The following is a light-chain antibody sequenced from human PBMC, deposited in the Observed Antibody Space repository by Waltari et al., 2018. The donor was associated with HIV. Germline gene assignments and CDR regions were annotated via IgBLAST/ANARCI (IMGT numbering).Light chain of an antibody. V-gene: IGLV2-14*01. CDR1: SSDVGGYNY. Sequence: QSALTQPASVSGSPGQSITISCTGTSSDVGGYNYVSWYQQHPGKAPTLMIYDVSNRPSGVSNRFSGSKSGNTASLTISGLQAEDEADYYCSSYTSSSTFYVVFGGGTKLTVL. J-gene: IGLJ2*01. CDR2: DVS. CDR3: SSYTSSSTFYVV.